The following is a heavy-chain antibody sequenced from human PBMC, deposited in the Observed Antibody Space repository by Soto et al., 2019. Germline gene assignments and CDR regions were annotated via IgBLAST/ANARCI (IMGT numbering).Heavy chain of an antibody. CDR2: INANSGGT. CDR3: ARSVEPGITDREDV. CDR1: GYTFTGYY. Sequence: SVKVSCKASGYTFTGYYMHWVRQAPGQGLEWMGWINANSGGTNYAQKFQGWVTMTRDTSISTAYMELSSLRSEDTAVYYCARSVEPGITDREDVSSQGTTDIVSS. D-gene: IGHD2-2*01. J-gene: IGHJ6*02. V-gene: IGHV1-2*04.